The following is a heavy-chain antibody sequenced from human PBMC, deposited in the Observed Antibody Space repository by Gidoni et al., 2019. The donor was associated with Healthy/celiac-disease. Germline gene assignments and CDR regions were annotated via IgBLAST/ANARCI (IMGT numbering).Heavy chain of an antibody. CDR2: SNHSGST. CDR3: ARGKRRYRSSGWYPWFDY. J-gene: IGHJ4*02. D-gene: IGHD6-19*01. V-gene: IGHV4-34*01. CDR1: GGSFCGYY. Sequence: QVQLQQWGAGLLKPSETLSLTCAVYGGSFCGYYWSWIRQPPGKGLELIGESNHSGSTNYNPSLKSRVTISVDTSKNQFSLKLSSVTAADTAVYYCARGKRRYRSSGWYPWFDYWGQGTLVTVSS.